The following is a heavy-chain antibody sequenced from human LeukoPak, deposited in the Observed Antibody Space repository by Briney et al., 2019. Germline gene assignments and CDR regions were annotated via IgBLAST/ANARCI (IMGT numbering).Heavy chain of an antibody. J-gene: IGHJ4*02. CDR3: ARVPGYSYDPPFDY. Sequence: ASVKVSCKASGGTFSSYAISWVRQAPGQGLEWMGGIIPIFGTANYAQKFQGRVTITADESTNTAYMELSSLRSEDTAVYYCARVPGYSYDPPFDYWGQGTLVTVSS. D-gene: IGHD5-18*01. CDR1: GGTFSSYA. CDR2: IIPIFGTA. V-gene: IGHV1-69*01.